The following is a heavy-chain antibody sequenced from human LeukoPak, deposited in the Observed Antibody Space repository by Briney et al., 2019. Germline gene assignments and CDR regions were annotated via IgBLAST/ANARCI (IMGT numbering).Heavy chain of an antibody. CDR2: ISGSGGST. Sequence: GGSLRLSCAASGFTFSSYAMSRVRQAPGKGLEWVSAISGSGGSTYYADSVKGRFTISRDNSKNTLYLQMNSLRDEDTAVYYCAKDAVITFGGVIVIEVGYFDYWGQGTLVTVSS. D-gene: IGHD3-16*02. V-gene: IGHV3-23*01. CDR1: GFTFSSYA. J-gene: IGHJ4*02. CDR3: AKDAVITFGGVIVIEVGYFDY.